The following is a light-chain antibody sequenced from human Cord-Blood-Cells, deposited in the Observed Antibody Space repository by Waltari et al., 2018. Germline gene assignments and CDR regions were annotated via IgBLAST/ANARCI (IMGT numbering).Light chain of an antibody. CDR2: DAS. CDR3: QQERT. J-gene: IGKJ2*01. CDR1: QSVSSY. Sequence: EIVLTQSPATLSLSPGERATLSCRASQSVSSYLAWYQQKPGQAPRLLIYDASNRATGIPARFSGSGSGTDFTLTISCLEPEDFAVYYGQQERTFGHGTKLEIK. V-gene: IGKV3-11*01.